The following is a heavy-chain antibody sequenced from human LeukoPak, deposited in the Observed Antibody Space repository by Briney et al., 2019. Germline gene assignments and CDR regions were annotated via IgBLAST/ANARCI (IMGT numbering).Heavy chain of an antibody. V-gene: IGHV4-4*02. CDR1: GGSISSSNW. J-gene: IGHJ6*03. Sequence: PSETLSLTCAVSGGSISSSNWWSWVRQPPGKGLEWIGEINHSGSTNYNPSLKSRVTISVDTSKNQFSLKLSSVTAADTAAYYCARGYSSSWYPYYYYYMDVWGKGTAVTVSS. D-gene: IGHD6-13*01. CDR3: ARGYSSSWYPYYYYYMDV. CDR2: INHSGST.